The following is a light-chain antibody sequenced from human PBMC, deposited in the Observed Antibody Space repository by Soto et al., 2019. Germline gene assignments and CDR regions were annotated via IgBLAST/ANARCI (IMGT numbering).Light chain of an antibody. Sequence: QSALTQPASVSGSPGQSITISCTGTSSDVGGYNYVSWYQQHPGKAPKLMIYEVSNRPSGVSNRFSGSKSGNTASLTISGLQAEDEADYYCSSYTSSTPWVFRGGTKLTV. V-gene: IGLV2-14*01. CDR1: SSDVGGYNY. J-gene: IGLJ2*01. CDR2: EVS. CDR3: SSYTSSTPWV.